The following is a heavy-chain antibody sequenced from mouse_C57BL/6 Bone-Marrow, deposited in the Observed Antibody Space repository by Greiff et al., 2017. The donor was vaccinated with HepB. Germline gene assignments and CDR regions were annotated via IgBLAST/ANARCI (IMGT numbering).Heavy chain of an antibody. CDR2: IHPNSGST. V-gene: IGHV1-64*01. D-gene: IGHD2-4*01. J-gene: IGHJ2*01. CDR3: ARFELRHSPYY. Sequence: QVQLQQPGAELVKPGASVKLSCKASGYTFTSYWMHWVKQRPGQGLEWIGMIHPNSGSTNYNEKFKSKATLTVDKSSSTAYMQLSSLTSEDSAVYYCARFELRHSPYYWGQGTTLTVSS. CDR1: GYTFTSYW.